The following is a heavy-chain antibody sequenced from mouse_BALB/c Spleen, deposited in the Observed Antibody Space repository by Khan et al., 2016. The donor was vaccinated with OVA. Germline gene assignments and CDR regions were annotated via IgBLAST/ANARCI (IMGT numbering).Heavy chain of an antibody. D-gene: IGHD4-1*01. CDR1: GFPFSSYS. V-gene: IGHV5-6*01. CDR3: ASHLTGSFAY. Sequence: EVELVESGGDLVKPGGSLKLSCAASGFPFSSYSMSWVRQTPDKRLEWVATISSGGDYTYYPDSVKGRFPISRDNAKNTLYLQMSSLKSEDTAMCYCASHLTGSFAYWGQVTMVTVSA. CDR2: ISSGGDYT. J-gene: IGHJ3*01.